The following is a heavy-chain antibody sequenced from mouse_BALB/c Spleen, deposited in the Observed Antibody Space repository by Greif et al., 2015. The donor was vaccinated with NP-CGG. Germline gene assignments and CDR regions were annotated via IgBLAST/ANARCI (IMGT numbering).Heavy chain of an antibody. CDR2: IWAGGST. D-gene: IGHD2-1*01. CDR3: AYGNYVRDYYAMDY. V-gene: IGHV2-9*02. CDR1: GFSLTSYG. Sequence: VKLVESGPGLVAPSQSLSITCTVSGFSLTSYGVHWVRQPPGKGLEWLGVIWAGGSTNYNSALMSRLSISKDNSKSQVFLKMNSLQTDDTAMYYCAYGNYVRDYYAMDYWGQGTSVTVSS. J-gene: IGHJ4*01.